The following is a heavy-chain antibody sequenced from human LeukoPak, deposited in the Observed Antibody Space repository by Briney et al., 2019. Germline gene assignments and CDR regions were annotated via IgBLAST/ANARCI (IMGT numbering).Heavy chain of an antibody. Sequence: GGSLRLSCAASGFTFSSYSMNWVRQAPGKGLEWVSGISASGGSTYYADSVKGRFTISRDNSKNTLYLQMNSLRAEDTAVYYCAKDGWDIVVVPAATDFDYWGQGTLVTVSS. CDR3: AKDGWDIVVVPAATDFDY. J-gene: IGHJ4*02. CDR1: GFTFSSYS. D-gene: IGHD2-2*01. V-gene: IGHV3-23*01. CDR2: ISASGGST.